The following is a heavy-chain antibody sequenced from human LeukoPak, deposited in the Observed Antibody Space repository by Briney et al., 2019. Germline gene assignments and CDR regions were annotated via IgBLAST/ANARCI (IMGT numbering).Heavy chain of an antibody. CDR3: AKVPGGTKWELYFDY. CDR1: GFIVSSNY. V-gene: IGHV3-53*01. D-gene: IGHD1-26*01. J-gene: IGHJ4*02. CDR2: IYSGGST. Sequence: GGSLRLSCAASGFIVSSNYMSWVRQAPGKGLQWVSIIYSGGSTYCADSVKGRFTISRDNSKNTLYLQMNSLRAEDTAVYYCAKVPGGTKWELYFDYWGQGTLVTVSS.